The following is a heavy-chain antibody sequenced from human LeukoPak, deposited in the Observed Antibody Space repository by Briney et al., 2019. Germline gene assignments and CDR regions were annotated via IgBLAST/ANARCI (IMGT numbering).Heavy chain of an antibody. CDR2: INWNGGST. Sequence: GGSLRLSCAAPGFTFDDYGMSWVRQAPGKGLEWVSGINWNGGSTGYADSVKGRFTISRDNAKNSLYLQMNSLRAEDTALYYCARVLAQQLVQEDYYYMDVWGKGTTVTVSS. J-gene: IGHJ6*03. CDR3: ARVLAQQLVQEDYYYMDV. V-gene: IGHV3-20*04. D-gene: IGHD6-6*01. CDR1: GFTFDDYG.